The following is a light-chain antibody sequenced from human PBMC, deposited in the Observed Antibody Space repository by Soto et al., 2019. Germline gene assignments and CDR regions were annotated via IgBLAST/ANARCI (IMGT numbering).Light chain of an antibody. CDR3: QQYIDYPWT. CDR1: QPVYTW. CDR2: KVS. Sequence: DIQMTQSPSTLSAFVGDRVTITCRASQPVYTWLAWYQQKPGKAPQLLISKVSTLEKGLPSRFSGSGSGPEFTLTISSLQSDDFAIYYCQQYIDYPWTFGQGTNVEIK. J-gene: IGKJ1*01. V-gene: IGKV1-5*03.